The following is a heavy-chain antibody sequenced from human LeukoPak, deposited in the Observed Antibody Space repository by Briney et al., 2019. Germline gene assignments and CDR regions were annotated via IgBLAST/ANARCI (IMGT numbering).Heavy chain of an antibody. CDR2: IYHSGST. V-gene: IGHV4-38-2*02. Sequence: SETLSLTCTVSGYSISSGYYWGWIRQPPGKGLEWIGSIYHSGSTYYNPSLKSRVTISVDTSKNQFSLKLSSVTAADTAVYYCARVGYNWNDVVIGYYFDYWGQGTLVTVSS. CDR3: ARVGYNWNDVVIGYYFDY. D-gene: IGHD1-20*01. CDR1: GYSISSGYY. J-gene: IGHJ4*02.